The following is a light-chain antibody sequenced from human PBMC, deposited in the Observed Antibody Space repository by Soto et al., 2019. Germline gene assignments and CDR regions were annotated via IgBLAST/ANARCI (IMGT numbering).Light chain of an antibody. CDR2: KAS. J-gene: IGKJ1*01. CDR1: QTIRSW. Sequence: DIQMTQSPSTLSGSVGDRVTITCRASQTIRSWLAWYQQKPGKAHKLLIYKASTLKSGVPSRFSGSGSETEYTLTISSLQPDDFATYYCQHYNSYSEAFGQGTKVDIK. V-gene: IGKV1-5*03. CDR3: QHYNSYSEA.